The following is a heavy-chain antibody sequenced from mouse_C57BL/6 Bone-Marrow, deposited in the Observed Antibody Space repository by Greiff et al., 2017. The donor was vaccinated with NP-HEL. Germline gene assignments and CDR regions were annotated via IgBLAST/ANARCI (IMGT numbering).Heavy chain of an antibody. CDR3: TLYYSNYAWFAY. J-gene: IGHJ3*01. Sequence: EVQLQQSGGGLVQPGGSMKLSCAASGFTFSDAWMDWVRQSPEKGLEWVAEIRNKANNHATYYAESVKGRFTISRDDSKSSVYLQMNSLRAEDTGIYYCTLYYSNYAWFAYWGQGTLVTVSA. D-gene: IGHD2-5*01. V-gene: IGHV6-6*01. CDR1: GFTFSDAW. CDR2: IRNKANNHAT.